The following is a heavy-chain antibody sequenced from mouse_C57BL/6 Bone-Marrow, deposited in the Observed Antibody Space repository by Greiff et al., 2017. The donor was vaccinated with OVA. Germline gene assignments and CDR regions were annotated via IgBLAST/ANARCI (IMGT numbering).Heavy chain of an antibody. D-gene: IGHD2-2*01. J-gene: IGHJ2*01. CDR3: ALIYYGYDGVFDY. Sequence: QVQLQQSGAELVRPGTSVKVSCKASGYAFTNYLIEWVKQRPGQGLEWIGVINPGRGGTNYNEKFKGKATLTADKSSSTAYMQLSSLTSEDSAVYFCALIYYGYDGVFDYWGQGTTLTVSS. CDR2: INPGRGGT. V-gene: IGHV1-54*01. CDR1: GYAFTNYL.